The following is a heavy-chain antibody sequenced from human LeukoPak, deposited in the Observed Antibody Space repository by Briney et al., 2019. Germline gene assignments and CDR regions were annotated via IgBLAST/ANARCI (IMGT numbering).Heavy chain of an antibody. V-gene: IGHV4-59*08. J-gene: IGHJ3*02. Sequence: SETLSLTCTVSGGSISSYYWNWVRQPPGKGLEWIGNIYYSGSTNYNPSLKSRVTISLDTSKFQFSLKLSSVTAADTAVYYCARGPGSITMVRGVTGAFDIWGQGTMVTVSS. CDR3: ARGPGSITMVRGVTGAFDI. D-gene: IGHD3-10*01. CDR1: GGSISSYY. CDR2: IYYSGST.